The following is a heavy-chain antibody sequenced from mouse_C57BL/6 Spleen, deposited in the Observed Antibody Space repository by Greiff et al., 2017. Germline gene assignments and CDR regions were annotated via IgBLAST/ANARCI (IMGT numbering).Heavy chain of an antibody. J-gene: IGHJ4*01. CDR2: INPGSGGT. V-gene: IGHV1-54*01. Sequence: QVQLQQSGAELVRPGTSVKVSCKASGYAFTNYLIEWVKQRPGQGLEWIGVINPGSGGTNYNEKFKGKATLTADKSSSTAYMQLSSLTSEDSAVYFCARSEAMDYWGQGTSVTVSS. CDR3: ARSEAMDY. CDR1: GYAFTNYL.